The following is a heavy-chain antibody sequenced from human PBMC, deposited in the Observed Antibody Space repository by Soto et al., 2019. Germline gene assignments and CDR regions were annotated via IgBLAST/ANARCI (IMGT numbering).Heavy chain of an antibody. CDR1: GFTFSSYA. J-gene: IGHJ5*02. CDR2: ISGSGGST. D-gene: IGHD6-19*01. CDR3: ARRIAVSLTPTRKTPPGLNWFDP. Sequence: GGSLRLSCAASGFTFSSYAMSWVRQAPGKGLEWVSAISGSGGSTYYADSVKGRFTISRDNSKNTLYLQMNSLRAEDTAVYYCARRIAVSLTPTRKTPPGLNWFDPWGQGTLVTVSS. V-gene: IGHV3-23*01.